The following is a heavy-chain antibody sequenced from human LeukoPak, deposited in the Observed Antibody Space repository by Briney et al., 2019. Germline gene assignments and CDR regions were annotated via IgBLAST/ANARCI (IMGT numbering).Heavy chain of an antibody. CDR3: ARASRPYYDFWSGYYGYYGMDV. V-gene: IGHV4-30-4*01. J-gene: IGHJ6*02. CDR2: IYYSGST. Sequence: SQTLSLTCTVSGGSISSGDYYWSWIRQPPGKGLKWIGYIYYSGSTYYNPSLKSRVTISVDTSKNQFSPKLSSVTAADTAVYYCARASRPYYDFWSGYYGYYGMDVWGQGTTVTVSS. D-gene: IGHD3-3*01. CDR1: GGSISSGDYY.